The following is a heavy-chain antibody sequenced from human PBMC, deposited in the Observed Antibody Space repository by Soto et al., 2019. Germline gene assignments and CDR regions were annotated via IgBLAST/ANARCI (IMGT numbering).Heavy chain of an antibody. D-gene: IGHD3-10*01. CDR3: ARHYRPGGVGSDYYYYGMDV. J-gene: IGHJ6*02. CDR1: GGSFSGYY. Sequence: SETLSLTCAVYGGSFSGYYWSWIRQPPGKGLEWIGEINHSGSTNYNPSLKSRVTISVDTSKNQFSLKLSSVTAADTAVYYCARHYRPGGVGSDYYYYGMDVWGQGTTVTVSS. V-gene: IGHV4-34*01. CDR2: INHSGST.